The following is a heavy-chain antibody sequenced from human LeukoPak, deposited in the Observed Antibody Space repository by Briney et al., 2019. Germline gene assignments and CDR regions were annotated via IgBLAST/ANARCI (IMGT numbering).Heavy chain of an antibody. J-gene: IGHJ4*02. CDR3: ASSNDYGDFHFDY. V-gene: IGHV4-59*01. CDR2: IYYSGST. Sequence: SETLSLTCTASGGSISSYYWSWIRQPPGKGLEWIGYIYYSGSTNYNPSLKSRVTISVDTSKNQFSLKLSSVTAADTAVYYCASSNDYGDFHFDYWGQGTLVTVSS. CDR1: GGSISSYY. D-gene: IGHD4-17*01.